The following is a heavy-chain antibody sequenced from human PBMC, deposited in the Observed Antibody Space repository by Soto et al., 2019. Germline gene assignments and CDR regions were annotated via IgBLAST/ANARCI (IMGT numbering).Heavy chain of an antibody. D-gene: IGHD2-15*01. CDR3: ARDNSGGNGDYYSYRMDV. CDR2: IIPIFGTA. Sequence: QVQLVQSGAEVKKPGSSVKVSCKASGGTFSSYAISWVRQAPGQGLEWMGGIIPIFGTAHYAQKFQGRVTITTDESASTAYIELCSLRSEDPAVYYCARDNSGGNGDYYSYRMDVWGPGTTVTVSS. V-gene: IGHV1-69*05. CDR1: GGTFSSYA. J-gene: IGHJ6*02.